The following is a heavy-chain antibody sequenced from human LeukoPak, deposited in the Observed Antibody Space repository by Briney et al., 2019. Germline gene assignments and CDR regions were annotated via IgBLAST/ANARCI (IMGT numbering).Heavy chain of an antibody. D-gene: IGHD3-3*01. CDR1: GGSISSSSYY. Sequence: SETLSLTCTVSGGSISSSSYYWGWLRQPPGKGLEWIGSIYYSGSTYYNPSLKSRVTISVDTSKNQFSLKLSSVTAADTAVYYCARGPGVLRFLEWLLGSAFDIWGQGTMVTVSS. V-gene: IGHV4-39*01. J-gene: IGHJ3*02. CDR3: ARGPGVLRFLEWLLGSAFDI. CDR2: IYYSGST.